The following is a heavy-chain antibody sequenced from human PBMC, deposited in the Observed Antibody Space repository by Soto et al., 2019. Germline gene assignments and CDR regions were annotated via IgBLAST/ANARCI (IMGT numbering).Heavy chain of an antibody. Sequence: PGGSLRLSCAASGFTFSSYAMSWVRQAPGKGLEWVSAISGSGGSTYYADSVKGRFTISRDNSKNTLYLQMNSLRAEDTAVYYCAASLAVAGTGPGDYWGQGTLVTVSS. D-gene: IGHD6-19*01. J-gene: IGHJ4*02. CDR2: ISGSGGST. CDR1: GFTFSSYA. V-gene: IGHV3-23*01. CDR3: AASLAVAGTGPGDY.